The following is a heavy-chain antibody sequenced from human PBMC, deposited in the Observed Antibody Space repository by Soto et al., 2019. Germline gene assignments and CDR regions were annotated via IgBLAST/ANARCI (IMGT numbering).Heavy chain of an antibody. Sequence: ASVKVSCKASGYTFTGYYMHWVRQAPGQGLEWMGWINPNSSGTNYAQKFQGWVTMTRDTSISTAYMELSRLRSDDTAVYYCARGSMIYSSGWYLNFDYWGQGTLVTVSS. CDR2: INPNSSGT. CDR3: ARGSMIYSSGWYLNFDY. J-gene: IGHJ4*02. CDR1: GYTFTGYY. V-gene: IGHV1-2*04. D-gene: IGHD6-19*01.